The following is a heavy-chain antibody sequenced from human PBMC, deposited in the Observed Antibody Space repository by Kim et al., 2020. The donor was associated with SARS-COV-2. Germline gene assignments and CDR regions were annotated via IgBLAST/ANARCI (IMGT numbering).Heavy chain of an antibody. CDR3: ARETSGWYYFDY. V-gene: IGHV3-48*02. J-gene: IGHJ4*02. D-gene: IGHD6-19*01. Sequence: GGSLRLSCAASGFTFSSYNMNWVRQAPGKGLEWVSYISSSSSIIYYADSVKGRFTISRDNAKNSLYLQMNSLRDEDTAVYYCARETSGWYYFDYWGQGTLVTVSS. CDR1: GFTFSSYN. CDR2: ISSSSSII.